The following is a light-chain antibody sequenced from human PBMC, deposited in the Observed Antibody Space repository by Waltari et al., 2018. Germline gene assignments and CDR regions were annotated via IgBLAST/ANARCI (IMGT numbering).Light chain of an antibody. V-gene: IGKV3-11*01. J-gene: IGKJ4*01. CDR3: QQRRSWPLT. Sequence: DIVLTQSPATLSLSPGESATLSCRACQPVNRFLAWYRQQPGQPPELLIYDVSNRATDIPARFSGGGSGTDFTLTINSLQPEDFAVYYCQQRRSWPLTFGGGTKVEIK. CDR1: QPVNRF. CDR2: DVS.